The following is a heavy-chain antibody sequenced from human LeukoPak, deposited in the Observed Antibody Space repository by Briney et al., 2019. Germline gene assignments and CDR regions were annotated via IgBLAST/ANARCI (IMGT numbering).Heavy chain of an antibody. CDR3: AREDPQTTVPEGMDV. CDR2: IYYTGTT. Sequence: SETLSLTGSVSGGSISTYYWSWIRQLPGKGLEWIGYIYYTGTTNYNPSLRSRVTISVDTSRNQFSLRLSSVTAADTAVYYCAREDPQTTVPEGMDVWGHGTTVIVSS. D-gene: IGHD4-17*01. CDR1: GGSISTYY. V-gene: IGHV4-59*01. J-gene: IGHJ6*02.